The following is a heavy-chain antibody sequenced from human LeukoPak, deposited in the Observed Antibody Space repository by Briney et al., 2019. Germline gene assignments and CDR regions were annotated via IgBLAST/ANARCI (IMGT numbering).Heavy chain of an antibody. Sequence: GGSLRLSCAASGFTFSSYAMSWVRQAPGKGLEWVAFIRYDGSTKYYADSVKGRFTISRDNSESTLYLQVTSLRAEDTAVYYCAKDFPQLASGYYFDYWGQGTLVTVSA. J-gene: IGHJ4*02. V-gene: IGHV3-30*02. CDR3: AKDFPQLASGYYFDY. CDR1: GFTFSSYA. D-gene: IGHD6-13*01. CDR2: IRYDGSTK.